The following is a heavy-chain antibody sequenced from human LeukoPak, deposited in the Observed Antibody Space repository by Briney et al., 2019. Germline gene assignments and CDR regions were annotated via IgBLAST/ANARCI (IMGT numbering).Heavy chain of an antibody. J-gene: IGHJ4*02. CDR3: ARELPEGFGY. D-gene: IGHD3-10*01. CDR2: IKEDGREK. CDR1: GFTFSSYW. V-gene: IGHV3-7*05. Sequence: GGSLRLSCAASGFTFSSYWMSWVRQVPGKGLEWVANIKEDGREKYFVDSVKGRFTISRDNAKNSLFLQMNSLRVEDTAVYYCARELPEGFGYWGQGTLVTISS.